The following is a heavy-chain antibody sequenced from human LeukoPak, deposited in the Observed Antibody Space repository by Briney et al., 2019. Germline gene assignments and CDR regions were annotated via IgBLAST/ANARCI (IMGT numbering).Heavy chain of an antibody. CDR1: GYTFTSYD. D-gene: IGHD1-7*01. Sequence: ASVKVSCKASGYTFTSYDINWVRQATGQGLEWMGWMNPNSGNTGYARKFQGRVTMTRNTSISTAYMELSSLRSEDTAVYYCARTELLLYYYYMDVWGKGTTVTVSS. CDR3: ARTELLLYYYYMDV. CDR2: MNPNSGNT. J-gene: IGHJ6*03. V-gene: IGHV1-8*01.